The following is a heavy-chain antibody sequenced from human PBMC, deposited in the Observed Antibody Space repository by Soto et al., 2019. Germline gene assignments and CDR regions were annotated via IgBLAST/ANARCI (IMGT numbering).Heavy chain of an antibody. J-gene: IGHJ4*02. Sequence: TSETLSLTCTFSGGYLSSGGYFWSWVRQHPGKGLEWIGNIYYSGRTYYNPSLKSRVTISVDTSKNQFSLKLSSVTAADTAVYYCARFAREENPKVGSWYYFDYWGQGTRVTVS. CDR3: ARFAREENPKVGSWYYFDY. CDR2: IYYSGRT. D-gene: IGHD6-13*01. V-gene: IGHV4-31*03. CDR1: GGYLSSGGYF.